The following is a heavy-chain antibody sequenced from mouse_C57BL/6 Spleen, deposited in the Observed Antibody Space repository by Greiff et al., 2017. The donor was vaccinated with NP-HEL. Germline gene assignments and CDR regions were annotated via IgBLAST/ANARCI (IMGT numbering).Heavy chain of an antibody. CDR3: ARGSSGYVSAGFAY. CDR2: ISGGGGNT. J-gene: IGHJ3*01. V-gene: IGHV5-9*01. D-gene: IGHD3-2*02. Sequence: DVKLVESGGGLVKPGGSLKLSCAASGFTFSSYTMSWVRQTPEKRLEWVATISGGGGNTYYPDSVKGRFTISRDNAKNTLYLQMSSLGSEDTALYYCARGSSGYVSAGFAYWGQGTLVTVSA. CDR1: GFTFSSYT.